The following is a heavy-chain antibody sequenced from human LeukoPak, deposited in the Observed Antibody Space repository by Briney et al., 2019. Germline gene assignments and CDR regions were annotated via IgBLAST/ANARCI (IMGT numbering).Heavy chain of an antibody. D-gene: IGHD1-26*01. CDR1: GFTFCSYA. Sequence: PRGSLRLSCAASGFTFCSYAMSWIRQPAEKGLEWIGRIYTSGSTNYNPSLKSRVTMSVDTSKNQFSLKLSSVTAADTAVYYCARAELLGGRTEFDYWGQGTLVTVSS. V-gene: IGHV4-4*07. CDR3: ARAELLGGRTEFDY. J-gene: IGHJ4*02. CDR2: IYTSGST.